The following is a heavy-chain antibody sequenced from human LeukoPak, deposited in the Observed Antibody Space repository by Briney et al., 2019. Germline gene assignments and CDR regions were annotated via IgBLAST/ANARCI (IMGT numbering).Heavy chain of an antibody. CDR1: GYTFTSYD. V-gene: IGHV1-8*01. CDR2: MNPNSGNT. Sequence: ASVKVSCKASGYTFTSYDINWVRQATGQGLEWMGWMNPNSGNTGYAQKFQGRVTMTRNTSISTAYMELSSLRSEDTAVYYCARGHLPLLWFGELTYYYYMDVWGKGTTVTVSS. CDR3: ARGHLPLLWFGELTYYYYMDV. D-gene: IGHD3-10*01. J-gene: IGHJ6*03.